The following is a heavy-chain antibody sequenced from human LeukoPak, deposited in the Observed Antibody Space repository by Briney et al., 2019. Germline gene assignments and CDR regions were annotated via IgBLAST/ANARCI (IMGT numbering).Heavy chain of an antibody. CDR3: ASEEGGLDV. CDR1: GFTFSRYW. V-gene: IGHV3-74*01. CDR2: IKTDGSYT. Sequence: GGSLRLSCAASGFTFSRYWMHWVRQAPGKGLVWVSRIKTDGSYTSYADSVKGRFTISRDNAKSTLFLQMNGLRGEGTAIYYCASEEGGLDVWGQGTTVTVSS. J-gene: IGHJ6*02.